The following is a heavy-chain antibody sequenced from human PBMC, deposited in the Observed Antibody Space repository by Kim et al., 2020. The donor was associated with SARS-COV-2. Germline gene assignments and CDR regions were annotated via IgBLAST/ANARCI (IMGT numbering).Heavy chain of an antibody. Sequence: SETLSLTCTVTGASMSIDFWTWIRQPPGKGLEWLGYIHSNGRTEYNPSLTSRLTISVDTSRNQISLRLTSVTAADTAIYYCARVPEIRAWPFDSWGQGTLVTVSS. CDR2: IHSNGRT. CDR3: ARVPEIRAWPFDS. J-gene: IGHJ4*02. CDR1: GASMSIDF. V-gene: IGHV4-59*13.